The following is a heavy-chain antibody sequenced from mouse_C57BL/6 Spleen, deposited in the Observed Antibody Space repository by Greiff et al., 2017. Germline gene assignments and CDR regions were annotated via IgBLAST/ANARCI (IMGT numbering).Heavy chain of an antibody. V-gene: IGHV5-17*01. D-gene: IGHD1-1*01. J-gene: IGHJ2*01. CDR3: ARAHYYYYGSSYTFDY. CDR1: GFTFSDYG. CDR2: ISSGSSTI. Sequence: EVQVVESGGGLVKPGGSLKLSCAASGFTFSDYGMHWVRQAPEKGLEWVAYISSGSSTIYYADTVQGRFTISSDNAKNTLFLQMTSLRSEDTAMXYCARAHYYYYGSSYTFDYWGQGTTLTVAS.